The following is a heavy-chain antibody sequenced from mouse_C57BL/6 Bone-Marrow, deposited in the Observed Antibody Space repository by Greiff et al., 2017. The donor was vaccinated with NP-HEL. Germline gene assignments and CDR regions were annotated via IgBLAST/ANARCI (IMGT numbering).Heavy chain of an antibody. J-gene: IGHJ4*01. CDR2: IDPSDSYT. Sequence: VQLQQPGAELVMPGASVKLSCKASGYTFTSYWMHWVKQRPGQGLEWIGEIDPSDSYTNYNQKFKGKSTLTVDKSSSPAYMQLSSRTSEDSAVYYCARGPLYDGRSYEGDYWGQGTSVTVSS. D-gene: IGHD1-1*01. CDR3: ARGPLYDGRSYEGDY. V-gene: IGHV1-69*01. CDR1: GYTFTSYW.